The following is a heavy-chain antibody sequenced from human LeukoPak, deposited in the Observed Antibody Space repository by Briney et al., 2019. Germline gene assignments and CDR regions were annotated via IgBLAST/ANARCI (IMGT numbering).Heavy chain of an antibody. CDR2: IYYSGST. D-gene: IGHD6-6*01. Sequence: SETLSLTCTVSGGSISSYYWSWIRRPPGKGLEWIGYIYYSGSTNYNPSLKSRVTISVDTSKNQFSLKLSSVTAADTAVYYCARNRASSSLYYYYYYMDVWGKGTTVTVSS. J-gene: IGHJ6*03. V-gene: IGHV4-59*01. CDR1: GGSISSYY. CDR3: ARNRASSSLYYYYYYMDV.